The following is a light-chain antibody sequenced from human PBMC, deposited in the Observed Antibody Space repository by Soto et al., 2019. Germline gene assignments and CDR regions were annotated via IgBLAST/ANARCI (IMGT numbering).Light chain of an antibody. J-gene: IGKJ3*01. CDR1: QSVSSKY. Sequence: DIVLTQSPGTLSLSPGERATLSCRASQSVSSKYLAWYQQKPGQPPRVLIYGTSIRATGIPERFSGGGSGTDFTLTITRLDSEDFAVYYCQQYGSSLFTFGPGTKVDF. CDR2: GTS. V-gene: IGKV3-20*01. CDR3: QQYGSSLFT.